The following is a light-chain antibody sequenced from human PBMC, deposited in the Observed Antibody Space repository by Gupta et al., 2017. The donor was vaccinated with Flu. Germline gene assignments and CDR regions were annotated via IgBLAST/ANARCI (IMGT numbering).Light chain of an antibody. Sequence: PSFLSASVGDRVTMTCRASHDISVWLAWYQQQPGKAPKLLIYPASSFLSAVPSRLSGSGSGTDFTLTINGLKTEELGPFYCQQAQAFPLTFGAATKVELK. CDR3: QQAQAFPLT. V-gene: IGKV1-12*01. J-gene: IGKJ4*01. CDR1: HDISVW. CDR2: PAS.